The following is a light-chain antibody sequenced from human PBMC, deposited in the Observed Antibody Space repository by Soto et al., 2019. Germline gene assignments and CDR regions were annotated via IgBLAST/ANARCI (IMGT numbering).Light chain of an antibody. CDR3: SSYTSSRAYV. CDR2: EVS. V-gene: IGLV2-14*01. J-gene: IGLJ1*01. Sequence: QSVLTQPASVSGSPGQSITISCTGTSSDVGGYNYVSWYQQQSVKAPKLMIHEVSNRPSGVSSRFSGSKSGNTASLTISGLQAEDEADYYCSSYTSSRAYVFGIGTKLTVL. CDR1: SSDVGGYNY.